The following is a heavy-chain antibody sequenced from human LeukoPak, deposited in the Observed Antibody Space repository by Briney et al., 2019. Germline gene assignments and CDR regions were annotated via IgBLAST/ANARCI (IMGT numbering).Heavy chain of an antibody. CDR1: GFTFSNYN. Sequence: PGGSLRLSCAASGFTFSNYNMNWVRQAPGKGLEWVSFISSSSATLYFADSVKGRFTISRDNAKNSLYLQMNSLRAEDTAVYYCASAFYYDRSGNRGQGTLVTVSS. J-gene: IGHJ4*02. CDR3: ASAFYYDRSGN. V-gene: IGHV3-48*04. D-gene: IGHD3-22*01. CDR2: ISSSSATL.